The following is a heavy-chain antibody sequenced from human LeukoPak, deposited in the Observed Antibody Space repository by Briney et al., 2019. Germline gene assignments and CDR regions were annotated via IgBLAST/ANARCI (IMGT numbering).Heavy chain of an antibody. D-gene: IGHD2-15*01. J-gene: IGHJ5*02. Sequence: ASVKVSCTSSGYTFTSFDINWVRQATGQGLEWMGWMNPNSGNTGYAQKFQGRVTMTRNTSISTAYMELSSLRSEDTAVYYCARGPSAHCSGGSCYSGSAWFDPWGQGTLVTVSS. CDR2: MNPNSGNT. V-gene: IGHV1-8*01. CDR1: GYTFTSFD. CDR3: ARGPSAHCSGGSCYSGSAWFDP.